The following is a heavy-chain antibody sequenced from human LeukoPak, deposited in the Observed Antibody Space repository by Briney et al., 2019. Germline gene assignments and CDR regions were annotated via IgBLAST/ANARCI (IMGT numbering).Heavy chain of an antibody. CDR1: GFSFSSYA. CDR2: ISYDGSNK. V-gene: IGHV3-30*04. D-gene: IGHD2/OR15-2a*01. Sequence: GRSLRLSCAASGFSFSSYAMHWVRQAPGKGLEWVAVISYDGSNKYYADSVKGRFTISRDNSKNTLYLQMNSLRAEDTAVYYCARVNSYWGQGTLVTVSS. CDR3: ARVNSY. J-gene: IGHJ4*02.